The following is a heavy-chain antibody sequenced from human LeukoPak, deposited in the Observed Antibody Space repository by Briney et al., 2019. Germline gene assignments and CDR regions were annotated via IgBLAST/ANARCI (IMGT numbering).Heavy chain of an antibody. CDR3: ARGEFSSIAARSYMDV. D-gene: IGHD6-6*01. V-gene: IGHV4-34*01. CDR2: INHSGST. Sequence: SETLSLTCAVYGGSFSGYYWSWIRQPPGKGLEWIGEINHSGSTNYNPSLKSRVTISVDTSKNQFSLKLSSVTAADTAVYYCARGEFSSIAARSYMDVWGKGTTVTVSS. CDR1: GGSFSGYY. J-gene: IGHJ6*03.